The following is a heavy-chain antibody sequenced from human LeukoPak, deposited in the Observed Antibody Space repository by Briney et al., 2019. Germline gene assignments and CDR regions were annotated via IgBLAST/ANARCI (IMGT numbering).Heavy chain of an antibody. D-gene: IGHD2-15*01. J-gene: IGHJ4*02. CDR2: IYYSGST. CDR1: DGSISSSCY. CDR3: ARHESIIVVVAARGFDY. Sequence: PSETLSLTCTVSDGSISSSCYWGWIRQPPGKGLEWIGSIYYSGSTSYNPSLKSRVTISVDTSKNQFSLKLSSVTAADTAVYYCARHESIIVVVAARGFDYWGQGTLVTVSS. V-gene: IGHV4-39*01.